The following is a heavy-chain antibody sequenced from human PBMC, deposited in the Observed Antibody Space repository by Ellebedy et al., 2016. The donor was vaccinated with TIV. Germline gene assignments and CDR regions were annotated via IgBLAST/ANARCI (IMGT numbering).Heavy chain of an antibody. J-gene: IGHJ5*02. V-gene: IGHV4-34*01. CDR2: INPSGTA. CDR1: GGSFNGYF. CDR3: ARDPALPRGRFDT. Sequence: MPSETLPLTCAVKGGSFNGYFWSWIRQSPGKGLEWLGEINPSGTANYNPSLKSRVTMSVDTPEKQFSLRLTSVTAADTAVYYCARDPALPRGRFDTWGQGTLVTVSS.